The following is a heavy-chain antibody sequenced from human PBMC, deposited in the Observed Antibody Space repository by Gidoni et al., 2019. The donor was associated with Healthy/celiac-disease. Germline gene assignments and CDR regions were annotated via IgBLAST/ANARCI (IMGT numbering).Heavy chain of an antibody. Sequence: QVQLVESGGGVVQPGRSLRLSCAASGFTFSSYAMHWVRQAPGKGLEWVAVRSYDGSNKYYADSVKGRFTISRDNSKNTLYLQMNSLRAEDTAVYYCARDRPWLVLWLFDYWGQGTLVTVSS. V-gene: IGHV3-30-3*01. D-gene: IGHD6-19*01. CDR2: RSYDGSNK. CDR3: ARDRPWLVLWLFDY. J-gene: IGHJ4*02. CDR1: GFTFSSYA.